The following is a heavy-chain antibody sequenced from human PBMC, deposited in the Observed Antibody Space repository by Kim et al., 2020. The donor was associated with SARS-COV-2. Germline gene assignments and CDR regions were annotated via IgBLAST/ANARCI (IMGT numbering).Heavy chain of an antibody. CDR3: ATGEMATIR. Sequence: GEPIYAQKFQSRVNMTEDTSTDTAYMELSSLRSEDTAVYYCATGEMATIRWGQGTLVTVSS. D-gene: IGHD5-12*01. J-gene: IGHJ4*02. CDR2: GEP. V-gene: IGHV1-24*01.